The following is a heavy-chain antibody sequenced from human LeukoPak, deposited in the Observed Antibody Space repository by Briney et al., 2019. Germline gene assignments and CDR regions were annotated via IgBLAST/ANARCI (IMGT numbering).Heavy chain of an antibody. CDR3: ARRGGSYQYYFYY. Sequence: PSETLPLTCTVSGGSISSGGYYWSWIRQHPGKGLEWIGYIYYSGSTYYNPSLKSRVTISVDTSKNQFSLKLSSVTAADTAVYYCARRGGSYQYYFYYWGQGTLVTVSS. D-gene: IGHD1-26*01. J-gene: IGHJ4*02. CDR1: GGSISSGGYY. V-gene: IGHV4-31*03. CDR2: IYYSGST.